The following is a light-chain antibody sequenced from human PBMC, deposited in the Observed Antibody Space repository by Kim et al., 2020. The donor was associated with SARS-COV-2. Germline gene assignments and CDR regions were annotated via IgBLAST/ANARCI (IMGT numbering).Light chain of an antibody. CDR3: NSRDSSGNHPV. V-gene: IGLV3-19*01. Sequence: SSELTQDPVVSVALGQTVRITCQGDSLRSYYASWYQQKPGQAPVLVIYGKNYRPSGIPDRFSGSSSGNTASLTITGTQAEDEADYYCNSRDSSGNHPVFG. J-gene: IGLJ3*02. CDR2: GKN. CDR1: SLRSYY.